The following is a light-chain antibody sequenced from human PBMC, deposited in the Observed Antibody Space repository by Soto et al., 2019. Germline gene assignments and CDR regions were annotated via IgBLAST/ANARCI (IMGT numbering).Light chain of an antibody. V-gene: IGKV1-5*03. CDR2: KAS. Sequence: DIQMTQSPSTLSASVGDRVTITCRASQSISSWLAWYQQKPGKAPKLLIYKASSLESGVPSRFSGSGSGTEFTLTISSLQTDDFATYYCQKYNSYLWTFGQGTKVEIK. J-gene: IGKJ1*01. CDR3: QKYNSYLWT. CDR1: QSISSW.